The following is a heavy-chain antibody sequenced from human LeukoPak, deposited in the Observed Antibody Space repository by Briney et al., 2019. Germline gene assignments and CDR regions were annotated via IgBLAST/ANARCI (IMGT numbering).Heavy chain of an antibody. Sequence: SETLSLTCAVYGGSFSGYYWSWIRQPPGKGLEWIGEINHSGSTNYNPSLKSRVTISVDTSKNQFSLKLSSVTAADTAVYYCARTRHYYGSGSYHKPFDYWGQRTLVTVSS. CDR1: GGSFSGYY. D-gene: IGHD3-10*01. CDR3: ARTRHYYGSGSYHKPFDY. J-gene: IGHJ4*02. V-gene: IGHV4-34*01. CDR2: INHSGST.